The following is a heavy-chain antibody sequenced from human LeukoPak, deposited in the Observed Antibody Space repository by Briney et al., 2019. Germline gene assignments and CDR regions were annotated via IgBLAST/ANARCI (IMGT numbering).Heavy chain of an antibody. J-gene: IGHJ4*02. Sequence: PSETLSLTCTVSGGSISNYYWSWIRQPPGKGLEWIGYIYNTGSTNYDPSLQSRVTISVDTSKNQFSLKLSSVTAADTAVYYCARRRMNSSGHDYWGQGTLVTVSS. V-gene: IGHV4-59*08. CDR1: GGSISNYY. CDR2: IYNTGST. D-gene: IGHD6-19*01. CDR3: ARRRMNSSGHDY.